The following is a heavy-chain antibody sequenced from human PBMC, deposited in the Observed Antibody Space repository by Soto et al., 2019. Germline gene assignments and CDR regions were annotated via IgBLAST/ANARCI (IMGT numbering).Heavy chain of an antibody. Sequence: ASVKVSCKASGYTFTSYDINWVRQATGQGLEWMGWMNPNSGNTGYAQKFQGRVTMTRNTSISTAYMELSSLRSEDTAVYYCARAPPGYSSGWYPNYYYYYYMDVWGKGTTVTVSS. J-gene: IGHJ6*03. V-gene: IGHV1-8*01. CDR1: GYTFTSYD. D-gene: IGHD6-19*01. CDR3: ARAPPGYSSGWYPNYYYYYYMDV. CDR2: MNPNSGNT.